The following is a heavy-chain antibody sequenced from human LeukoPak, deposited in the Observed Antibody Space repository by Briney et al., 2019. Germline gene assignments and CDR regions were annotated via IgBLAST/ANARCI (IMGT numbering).Heavy chain of an antibody. CDR3: AKRASGSGTSLYHFDY. V-gene: IGHV3-23*01. Sequence: GGSLRLSCAASGFTFSTYAMSWVRQAPGKGLEWVSVIGNSGGRTFYADSVKGRFTISRDNSRNTVHLQMNFLRAEDTAVYFCAKRASGSGTSLYHFDYWGQGALVTVSS. CDR2: IGNSGGRT. D-gene: IGHD3-10*01. J-gene: IGHJ4*02. CDR1: GFTFSTYA.